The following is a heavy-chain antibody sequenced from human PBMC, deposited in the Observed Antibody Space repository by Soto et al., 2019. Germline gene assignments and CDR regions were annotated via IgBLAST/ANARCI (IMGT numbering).Heavy chain of an antibody. CDR2: ISSSGSTI. Sequence: GGSLRLSCAASGFTFSDYYMSWIRQAPGKGLEWVSYISSSGSTIYYADSVKGRFTISRDNAKNSLYLQMNSLRAEDTAVYYCARVEPELEWGQRYDYWGQGTLVTVSS. D-gene: IGHD1-1*01. V-gene: IGHV3-11*01. J-gene: IGHJ4*02. CDR1: GFTFSDYY. CDR3: ARVEPELEWGQRYDY.